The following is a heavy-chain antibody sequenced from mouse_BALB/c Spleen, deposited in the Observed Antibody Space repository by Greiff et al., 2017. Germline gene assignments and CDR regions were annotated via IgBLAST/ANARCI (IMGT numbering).Heavy chain of an antibody. J-gene: IGHJ2*01. Sequence: QFQLQQSGPELVKPGASVRISCKASGYTFTSYYIHWVKQRPGQGLEWIGWIYPGNVNTKYNEKFKGKATLTADKSSSTAYMQLSSLTSEDSAVYFCARSIDYYGSPDYWGQGTTLTVSS. CDR1: GYTFTSYY. CDR2: IYPGNVNT. D-gene: IGHD1-1*01. V-gene: IGHV1S56*01. CDR3: ARSIDYYGSPDY.